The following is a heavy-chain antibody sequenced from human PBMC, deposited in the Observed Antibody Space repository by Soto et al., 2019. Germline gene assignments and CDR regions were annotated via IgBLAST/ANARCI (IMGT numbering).Heavy chain of an antibody. CDR2: ISSGGGTI. V-gene: IGHV3-48*03. J-gene: IGHJ4*02. Sequence: EVQLVESGGGLVQPRGSLRLSCAASGFSFSSYEMNWVRQAPGKGLEWISNISSGGGTIYYADSVKGRFTISRDNAKNSLYLQMDSLRAEDTAVYYCARDTYYYDSRGYYSGYFDYWGQGTLVTVSS. CDR1: GFSFSSYE. CDR3: ARDTYYYDSRGYYSGYFDY. D-gene: IGHD3-22*01.